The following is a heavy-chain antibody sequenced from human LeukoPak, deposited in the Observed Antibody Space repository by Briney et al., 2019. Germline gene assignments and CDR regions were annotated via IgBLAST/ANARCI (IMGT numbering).Heavy chain of an antibody. V-gene: IGHV4-59*01. CDR3: ARKRYFDWLIDY. CDR2: IYYSGST. D-gene: IGHD3-9*01. CDR1: GGSISSYY. Sequence: SETLSLTCTVSGGSISSYYWSWIRQPPGKGLEWIGYIYYSGSTNYNPSLKSRVTISVDTSKNQFSLKLSSVTAADTAVYYRARKRYFDWLIDYWGQGTLVTVSS. J-gene: IGHJ4*02.